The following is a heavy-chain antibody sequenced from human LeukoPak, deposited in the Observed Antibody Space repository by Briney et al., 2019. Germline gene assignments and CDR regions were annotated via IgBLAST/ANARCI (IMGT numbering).Heavy chain of an antibody. CDR3: ARDSRDIVVVPAAVQGDY. V-gene: IGHV1-69*04. D-gene: IGHD2-2*01. Sequence: ASVKVSCKASGGTFSSYAISWVRQAPGQGLEWMGRIIPILGIANYAQKFQGRVTIIADTSTSTAYMELRSLRSDDTAVYYCARDSRDIVVVPAAVQGDYWGQGTLVTVSS. CDR1: GGTFSSYA. J-gene: IGHJ4*02. CDR2: IIPILGIA.